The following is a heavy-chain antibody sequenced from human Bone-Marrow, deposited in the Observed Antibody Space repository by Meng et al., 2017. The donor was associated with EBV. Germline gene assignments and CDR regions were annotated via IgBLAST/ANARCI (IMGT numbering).Heavy chain of an antibody. CDR1: GGTFRSDA. Sequence: HGQFGPFGGGVKEPGSPGEGPRQASGGTFRSDAVSWVRQAPGQGLEWMGGLIPMSDAPYYAQKFQDRVTITADESTSTHYMDLSGLRSEDTAVYYCASESGRGFTPDYWGQGTLVTVSS. V-gene: IGHV1-69*01. CDR3: ASESGRGFTPDY. D-gene: IGHD3-10*01. CDR2: LIPMSDAP. J-gene: IGHJ4*02.